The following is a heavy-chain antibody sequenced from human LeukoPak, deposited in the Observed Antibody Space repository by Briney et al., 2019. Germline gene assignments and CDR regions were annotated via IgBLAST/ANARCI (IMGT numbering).Heavy chain of an antibody. D-gene: IGHD2-2*01. CDR3: ARDAAHIVVVPAFQH. Sequence: PGGSLRLSCAASGFTVSSNYMSWVRQAPGKGLEWVSVIYSGGSTYYADSVKGRFTISRDNSKNTLYLQMNSLRAEDTAVYYCARDAAHIVVVPAFQHWGQGTLATVSS. V-gene: IGHV3-53*05. J-gene: IGHJ1*01. CDR2: IYSGGST. CDR1: GFTVSSNY.